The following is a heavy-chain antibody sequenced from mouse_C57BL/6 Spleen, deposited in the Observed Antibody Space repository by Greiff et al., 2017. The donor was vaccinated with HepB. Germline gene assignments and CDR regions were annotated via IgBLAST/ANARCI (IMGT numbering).Heavy chain of an antibody. CDR1: GFTFSDYY. V-gene: IGHV5-12*01. Sequence: EVQLQESGGGLVQPGGSLKLSCAASGFTFSDYYMYWVRPTPEKRLEWVAYISNGGGSTYYPDTVKGRFTISRDNAKNTLYLQMSRLKSEDTAMYYCARPPVYGSRGYFDVWGTGTTVTVSS. D-gene: IGHD1-1*01. J-gene: IGHJ1*03. CDR3: ARPPVYGSRGYFDV. CDR2: ISNGGGST.